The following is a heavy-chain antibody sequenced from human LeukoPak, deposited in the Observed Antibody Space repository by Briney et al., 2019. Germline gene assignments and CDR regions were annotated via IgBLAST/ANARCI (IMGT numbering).Heavy chain of an antibody. CDR3: ARATGYDATFDY. J-gene: IGHJ4*02. CDR1: EFTFSSYS. Sequence: GGSLRLSCAASEFTFSSYSMNWVRQAPGKGLEWVSSNSSSSSYIYYADSVKGRFTISRDNAKNSLYLQMNSLRAEDTAVYYCARATGYDATFDYWGQGTLVTVSS. V-gene: IGHV3-21*01. CDR2: NSSSSSYI. D-gene: IGHD6-13*01.